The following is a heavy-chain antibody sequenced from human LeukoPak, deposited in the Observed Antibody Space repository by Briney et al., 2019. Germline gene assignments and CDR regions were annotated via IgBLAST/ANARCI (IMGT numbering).Heavy chain of an antibody. Sequence: GASVKVPCKASGYTFTGYYLHWVRQAPGQGHEWMGWIYPNTGGTKSTQKFQGRVSMTRDTAISTAYMEINRLTSDDTAVYYCAREPGTATGYWGQGTLVTVSP. CDR3: AREPGTATGY. J-gene: IGHJ4*02. CDR2: IYPNTGGT. D-gene: IGHD1-1*01. CDR1: GYTFTGYY. V-gene: IGHV1-2*02.